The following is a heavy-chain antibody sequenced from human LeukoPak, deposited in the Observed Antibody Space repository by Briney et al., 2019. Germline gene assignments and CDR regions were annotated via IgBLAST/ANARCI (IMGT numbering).Heavy chain of an antibody. V-gene: IGHV4-30-2*01. CDR3: ARGDYAYYYYAMDV. Sequence: SQTLSLTCSVSSGSINSGTYYWSWIRRHPGKGLEWIGNIYHTGSMYYNPSLKSRVIISVDRSKNQFSLKLSSVTAADTAVYYCARGDYAYYYYAMDVWGQGTTVTVSS. D-gene: IGHD4-17*01. CDR2: IYHTGSM. CDR1: SGSINSGTYY. J-gene: IGHJ6*02.